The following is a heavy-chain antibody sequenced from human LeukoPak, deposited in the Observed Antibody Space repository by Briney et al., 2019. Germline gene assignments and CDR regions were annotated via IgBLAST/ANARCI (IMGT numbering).Heavy chain of an antibody. V-gene: IGHV3-23*01. D-gene: IGHD3-3*01. CDR1: GFTFSSYA. CDR3: ARDRNDYDFWSGSVNWFDP. CDR2: ISGSGGST. Sequence: PGGSLRLSCAASGFTFSSYAMSWVRQAPGKGLEWVSAISGSGGSTYYADSVKGRFTISRDNSKNTLYLQMNSLRAEDTAVYYCARDRNDYDFWSGSVNWFDPWGQGTLVTVSS. J-gene: IGHJ5*02.